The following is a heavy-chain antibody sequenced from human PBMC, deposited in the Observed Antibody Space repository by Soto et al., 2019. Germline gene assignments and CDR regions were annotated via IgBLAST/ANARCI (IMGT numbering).Heavy chain of an antibody. D-gene: IGHD2-15*01. CDR3: TSLGYCSGGSCYSSSDY. CDR1: GFTFGDYA. J-gene: IGHJ4*02. Sequence: GGALRLSCTDSGFTFGDYAISWFRQAPVKMLQWVGFIRSKAYGGTTEYAASVKGRFTISRDDSKSIAYLQMNSLKTEDTAVYYCTSLGYCSGGSCYSSSDYWGQGTLVTVSS. CDR2: IRSKAYGGTT. V-gene: IGHV3-49*03.